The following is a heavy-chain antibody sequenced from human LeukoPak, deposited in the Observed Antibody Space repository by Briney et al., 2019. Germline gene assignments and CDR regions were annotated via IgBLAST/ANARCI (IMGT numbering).Heavy chain of an antibody. D-gene: IGHD2-2*02. Sequence: ESLRLSCAASGFIFSSYSMNWVRQAPGKGLEWVSYICNSSGTIYYAAPVRGRFTISSDNTKNSLHQQMHSLAADTTAVYYCARDTHYTFDYWGQGTLVIVSS. CDR2: ICNSSGTI. J-gene: IGHJ4*02. CDR3: ARDTHYTFDY. V-gene: IGHV3-48*04. CDR1: GFIFSSYS.